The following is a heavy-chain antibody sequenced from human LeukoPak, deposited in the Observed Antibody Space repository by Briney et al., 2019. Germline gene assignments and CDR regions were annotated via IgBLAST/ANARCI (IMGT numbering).Heavy chain of an antibody. J-gene: IGHJ4*02. D-gene: IGHD6-13*01. CDR2: ISSSSSYI. CDR1: GFTFSSYS. V-gene: IGHV3-21*01. Sequence: PGGSLRLSCAASGFTFSSYSMNWVRQAPGKGLEWVSSISSSSSYIYYADSVKGRFTISRDNAKNSLYLQMNSLRAEDTAVYYCARVRAAAGTGVFDYWGQGTLVTVSS. CDR3: ARVRAAAGTGVFDY.